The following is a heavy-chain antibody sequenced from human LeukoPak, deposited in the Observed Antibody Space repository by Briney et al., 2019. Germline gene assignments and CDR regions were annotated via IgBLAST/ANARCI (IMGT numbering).Heavy chain of an antibody. CDR3: ARTQARYCSSTSCSEYYYYYYMDA. CDR1: GYTFTSYG. J-gene: IGHJ6*03. D-gene: IGHD2-2*01. CDR2: ISAYNGNT. Sequence: ASVKVSCKASGYTFTSYGISWVRQAPGQGLEWMGWISAYNGNTNYAQKLRGRVTMTTDTSTSTAYMELRSLRSDDTAVYYCARTQARYCSSTSCSEYYYYYYMDAWGKGTTVTISS. V-gene: IGHV1-18*01.